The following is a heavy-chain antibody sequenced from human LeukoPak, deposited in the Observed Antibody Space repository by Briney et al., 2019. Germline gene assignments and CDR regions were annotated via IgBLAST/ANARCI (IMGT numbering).Heavy chain of an antibody. D-gene: IGHD2-21*01. CDR3: ARPLAPVMVNAFDI. J-gene: IGHJ3*02. V-gene: IGHV1-46*01. CDR1: GYTFTHYY. CDR2: INPSGGNT. Sequence: ASVKVSCKASGYTFTHYYIHWVRQAPGQGLEWMGIINPSGGNTDYAQKFQGRVTMTRDTSTGTVHMELSSLRSEDTAVYYCARPLAPVMVNAFDIWGQGTMVTVSS.